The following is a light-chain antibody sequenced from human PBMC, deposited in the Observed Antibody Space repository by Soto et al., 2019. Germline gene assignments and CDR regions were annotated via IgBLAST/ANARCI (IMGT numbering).Light chain of an antibody. CDR2: DTY. CDR3: GPWDSSLSAVV. CDR1: SSNIGNNH. V-gene: IGLV1-51*01. Sequence: QSVLTQPPSVSAASGQMVTISCSGISSNIGNNHVSWYQQVPGTAPRLLIYDTYERPSGIPDRFSGSKSGTSATLGITGLQAGAEADYYCGPWDSSLSAVVFVGGTKLTV. J-gene: IGLJ2*01.